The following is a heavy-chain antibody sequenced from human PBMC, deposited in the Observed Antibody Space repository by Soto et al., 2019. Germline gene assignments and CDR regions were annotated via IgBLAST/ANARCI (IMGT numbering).Heavy chain of an antibody. D-gene: IGHD6-6*01. J-gene: IGHJ5*02. CDR1: GGSISSGGYY. CDR2: IYYSGST. Sequence: QVQLQESGPGLVKPSQTLSLTCTVSGGSISSGGYYWSWIRQHPGKGLEWIGYIYYSGSTYYNPSLKSRVTISVDASKNQFSLKLSSVTAANTAVDYCARVSLSSIAARSHWFDPWGQGTLVTVSS. CDR3: ARVSLSSIAARSHWFDP. V-gene: IGHV4-31*03.